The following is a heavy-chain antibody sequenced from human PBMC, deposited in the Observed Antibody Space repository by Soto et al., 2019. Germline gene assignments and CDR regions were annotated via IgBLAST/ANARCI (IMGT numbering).Heavy chain of an antibody. CDR2: IYHSGDT. CDR3: ARAPGNERLDY. Sequence: QVQLQESGPGLVKPSQTLSLTCTVSGAYVNTGGYYWSWVRQYPGKGLEWIGYIYHSGDTYYNPSLKSRITISVDTSKNHFSLSLSSVTVADTAVYYCARAPGNERLDYWGQGTLVIVSS. CDR1: GAYVNTGGYY. J-gene: IGHJ4*02. V-gene: IGHV4-31*03. D-gene: IGHD1-1*01.